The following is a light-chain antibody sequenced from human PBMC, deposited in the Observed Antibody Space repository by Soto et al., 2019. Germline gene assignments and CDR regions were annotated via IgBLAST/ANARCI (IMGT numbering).Light chain of an antibody. V-gene: IGKV1-5*01. Sequence: DIQITLSPSTLSSSVIETFTITCGASQRISGWLAWHQQKPGKAPKLLIYDVSALKRGVPPRFSGSGSGTEFTLTISSLQPESFATYYCQQHDSYSVTFGQGTKVDI. CDR2: DVS. J-gene: IGKJ1*01. CDR3: QQHDSYSVT. CDR1: QRISGW.